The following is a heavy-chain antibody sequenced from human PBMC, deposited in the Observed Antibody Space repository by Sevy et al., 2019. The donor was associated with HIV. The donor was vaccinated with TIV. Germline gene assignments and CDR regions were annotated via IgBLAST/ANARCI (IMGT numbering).Heavy chain of an antibody. Sequence: GGSLRLSCAASGFTFSTYGMHWVRQAPGKGLEWVAVIWFDGSNTYYADSVKGRFTISRDIAKNTLHLQMNSLRAEDTAFYYCASDLEFYDYGDYGPAFMPDYWGQGTLVTVSS. J-gene: IGHJ4*02. CDR2: IWFDGSNT. CDR3: ASDLEFYDYGDYGPAFMPDY. CDR1: GFTFSTYG. V-gene: IGHV3-33*01. D-gene: IGHD3-16*01.